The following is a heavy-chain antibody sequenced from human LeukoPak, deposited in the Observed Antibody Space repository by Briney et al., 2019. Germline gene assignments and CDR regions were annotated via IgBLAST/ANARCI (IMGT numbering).Heavy chain of an antibody. J-gene: IGHJ6*02. Sequence: PGGSLRLSCAASGFTFDDYAMHWVRQAPGKGLEWVSGISWNSGSIGYADSVKGRFTISRDNAKNSLYLQMNSLRAEDTALYYCAKSPWIVSSGMDVWGQGTTVTVSS. V-gene: IGHV3-9*01. CDR1: GFTFDDYA. CDR3: AKSPWIVSSGMDV. CDR2: ISWNSGSI. D-gene: IGHD1-1*01.